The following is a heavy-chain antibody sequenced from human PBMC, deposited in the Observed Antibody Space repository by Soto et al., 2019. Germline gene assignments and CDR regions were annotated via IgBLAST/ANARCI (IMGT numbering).Heavy chain of an antibody. J-gene: IGHJ5*02. Sequence: XATLSLTFTVSGGSISSSSYYWGWIRQPPGKGLEWIGSIYYSGSTYYNPSLKSRVTISVDTSKNQFSLKLSSVTAADTAVYYCARHAWIQLWLRDNWFDPWGQGTLVTVSS. V-gene: IGHV4-39*01. D-gene: IGHD5-18*01. CDR2: IYYSGST. CDR1: GGSISSSSYY. CDR3: ARHAWIQLWLRDNWFDP.